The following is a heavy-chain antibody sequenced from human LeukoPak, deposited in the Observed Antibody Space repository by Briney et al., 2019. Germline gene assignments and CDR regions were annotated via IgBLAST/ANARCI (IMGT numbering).Heavy chain of an antibody. Sequence: GGSLRLSCAASGFTFSSYAMYWVRQAPGKGLAWVSGIFVSGGSTHYEDSVKGRFTISRDNSKNTVYLQVNSLRAEDTAVYYCAKTTSGYSSGRFPGWPVDYWGQGTLVTVSS. D-gene: IGHD6-19*01. CDR2: IFVSGGST. V-gene: IGHV3-23*01. CDR1: GFTFSSYA. J-gene: IGHJ4*02. CDR3: AKTTSGYSSGRFPGWPVDY.